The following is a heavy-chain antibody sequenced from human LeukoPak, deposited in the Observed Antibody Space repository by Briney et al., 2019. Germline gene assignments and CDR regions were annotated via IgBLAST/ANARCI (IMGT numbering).Heavy chain of an antibody. D-gene: IGHD5-18*01. V-gene: IGHV4-30-4*08. Sequence: SETLSLTCTVSGGSISSGDYYWSWIRQPPGKGLEWLGYIYYSGSTYYNPSLKSRVTISVDTSKNQFSLKLSSVTAADTAVYYCARGAGDTAMLEDYWGQGTLVTVSS. CDR1: GGSISSGDYY. CDR2: IYYSGST. CDR3: ARGAGDTAMLEDY. J-gene: IGHJ4*02.